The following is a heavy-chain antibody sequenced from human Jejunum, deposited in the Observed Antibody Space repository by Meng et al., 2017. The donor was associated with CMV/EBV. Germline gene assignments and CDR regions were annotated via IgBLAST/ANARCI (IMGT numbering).Heavy chain of an antibody. CDR1: FSFSNYG. J-gene: IGHJ4*02. CDR3: ARDPSQYSSSYYFDY. V-gene: IGHV3-30*02. Sequence: FSFSNYGMHWVRQAPGKGLEWVAFIHFDGSHNYYEDSVKGRFTISRDNSKNTLYLQMNSLRPEDTAVYYCARDPSQYSSSYYFDYWGQGTLVTVSS. CDR2: IHFDGSHN. D-gene: IGHD6-6*01.